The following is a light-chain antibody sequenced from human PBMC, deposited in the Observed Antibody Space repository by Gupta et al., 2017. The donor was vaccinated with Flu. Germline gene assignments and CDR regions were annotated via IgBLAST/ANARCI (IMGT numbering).Light chain of an antibody. CDR1: RVGGES. J-gene: IGLJ3*02. V-gene: IGLV3-21*02. CDR2: DVN. CDR3: QVCETNTDKWV. Sequence: GQTTRSTGAADRVGGESVHWYQQKPGQAPVLIVYDVNGRPSGIPDRFSASNSGATATLTISRVEAGDEADYYCQVCETNTDKWVFGGGTKLTVL.